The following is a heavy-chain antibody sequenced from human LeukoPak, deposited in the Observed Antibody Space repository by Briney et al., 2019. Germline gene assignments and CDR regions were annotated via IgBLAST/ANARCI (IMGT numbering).Heavy chain of an antibody. D-gene: IGHD5-24*01. CDR2: ISGSGRTT. CDR3: ARTIEMATISYFDY. J-gene: IGHJ4*02. Sequence: GGSLRLSCAASGFTFSSYAMSWVRQAPGKGLEWVSGISGSGRTTYYADSVKGRFTISRDNSKNTLYLQMNSLRAGDTAVYYCARTIEMATISYFDYWGQGTLVTVSS. CDR1: GFTFSSYA. V-gene: IGHV3-23*01.